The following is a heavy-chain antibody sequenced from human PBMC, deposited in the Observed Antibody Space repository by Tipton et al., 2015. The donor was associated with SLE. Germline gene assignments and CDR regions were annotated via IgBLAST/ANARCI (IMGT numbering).Heavy chain of an antibody. CDR1: GGSVSSGNYY. Sequence: TLSLTCTVSGGSVSSGNYYWSWIRPPPGKGLEWIGYVYSSGSTKYNPSLKSRVTISVDTSKNQFSLKLSSVAAADTAVYYCARDPIAAAGEFDYWGQGTRVTVSS. CDR2: VYSSGST. CDR3: ARDPIAAAGEFDY. D-gene: IGHD6-13*01. V-gene: IGHV4-61*01. J-gene: IGHJ4*02.